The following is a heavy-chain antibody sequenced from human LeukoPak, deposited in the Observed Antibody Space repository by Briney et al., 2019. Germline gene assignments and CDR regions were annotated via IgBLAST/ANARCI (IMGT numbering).Heavy chain of an antibody. J-gene: IGHJ4*02. V-gene: IGHV4-59*01. CDR3: AREGRGAAAGMDY. CDR1: GGSISSYY. CDR2: IYYSGST. D-gene: IGHD6-13*01. Sequence: SETLSLTCTVSGGSISSYYWSWVRQPPGKGLEWIGYIYYSGSTNYNPSLKSRVTISVDTSKNQFSLNLSSVTAADTAVYYCAREGRGAAAGMDYWGQGTLVTVSS.